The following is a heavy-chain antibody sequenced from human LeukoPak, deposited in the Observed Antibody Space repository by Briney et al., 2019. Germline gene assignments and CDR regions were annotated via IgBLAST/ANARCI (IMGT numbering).Heavy chain of an antibody. CDR3: AKDLYPLPVRVFAH. Sequence: GGSLRLSCAASGFTFSSYYMSWVRQAPGKGLEWVSYISGSSTTIYYSDSVKGRFTVSRDNAKNTLYLQMNSLRAEDTAVYYCAKDLYPLPVRVFAHWGQGTLVTVSS. CDR2: ISGSSTTI. CDR1: GFTFSSYY. J-gene: IGHJ4*02. V-gene: IGHV3-48*01. D-gene: IGHD3-10*01.